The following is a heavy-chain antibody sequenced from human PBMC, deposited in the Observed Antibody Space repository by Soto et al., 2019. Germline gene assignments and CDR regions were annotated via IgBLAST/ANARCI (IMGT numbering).Heavy chain of an antibody. V-gene: IGHV1-69*13. J-gene: IGHJ4*02. CDR3: ETTRRPKFGDFLDY. Sequence: SVKVSCKGSGRTMSGFAIRWVRQARGQGLEWMGEIIPIFGSANYAQKFQGRVTITADESPSTASMELSSLTSEDTALYYCETTRRPKFGDFLDYWGQGTLVTVSS. CDR2: IIPIFGSA. D-gene: IGHD3-10*01. CDR1: GRTMSGFA.